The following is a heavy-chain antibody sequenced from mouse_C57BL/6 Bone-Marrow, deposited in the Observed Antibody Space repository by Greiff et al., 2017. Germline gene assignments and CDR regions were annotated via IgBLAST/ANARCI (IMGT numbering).Heavy chain of an antibody. V-gene: IGHV14-4*01. Sequence: EVMLVESGAELVRPGASVKLSCTASGFNIKDDYMHWVKQRPEQGLEWIGWIDPENGDTEYASKFQGKATITADTSSNTAYLQLSSLTSEDTAVYYCTTCGNYEAYWGQGTLVTVSA. CDR3: TTCGNYEAY. D-gene: IGHD2-1*01. CDR2: IDPENGDT. J-gene: IGHJ3*01. CDR1: GFNIKDDY.